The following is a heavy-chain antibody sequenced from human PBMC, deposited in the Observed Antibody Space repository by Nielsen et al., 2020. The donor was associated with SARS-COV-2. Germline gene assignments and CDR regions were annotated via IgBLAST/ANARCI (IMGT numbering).Heavy chain of an antibody. Sequence: GESLKISCAASGFTFSSYAMSWVRQAPGKGLEWVSAISGSGGSTYYADSVKGRFTISRDKSKNTLYLQMNSLRAEDTAVYYCAKTVVPAALYPLGFDYWGQGTLVTVSS. D-gene: IGHD2-2*01. CDR2: ISGSGGST. CDR1: GFTFSSYA. V-gene: IGHV3-23*01. CDR3: AKTVVPAALYPLGFDY. J-gene: IGHJ4*02.